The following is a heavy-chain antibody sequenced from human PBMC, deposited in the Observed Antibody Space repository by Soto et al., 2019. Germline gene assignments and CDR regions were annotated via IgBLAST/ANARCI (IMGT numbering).Heavy chain of an antibody. CDR1: GFTFSSYG. Sequence: VQLVESGGGVVQPGRSLRLSCAASGFTFSSYGMHWVRQAPGKGLEWVAVIWYDGSNKYYADSVKGRFTISRDNSKNTLYLQMNSLRAEDTAVYYCARGPYYYYYGMDVWGQGTTVTVSS. V-gene: IGHV3-33*01. J-gene: IGHJ6*02. CDR2: IWYDGSNK. CDR3: ARGPYYYYYGMDV.